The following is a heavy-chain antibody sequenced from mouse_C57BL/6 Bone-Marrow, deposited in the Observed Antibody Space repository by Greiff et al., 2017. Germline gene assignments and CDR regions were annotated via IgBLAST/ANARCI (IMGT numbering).Heavy chain of an antibody. CDR3: ARRIYYDYDDWYFDV. Sequence: EVKLLESGPGLAKPSQTLSLTCSVTGYSITSDYWNWIRKFPGNKLEYMGYISYSGSTYYNPSLKSRISITRDTSKNQYYLQLNSVTTEDTATYYCARRIYYDYDDWYFDVGGTGTTVTGSS. V-gene: IGHV3-8*01. D-gene: IGHD2-4*01. J-gene: IGHJ1*03. CDR1: GYSITSDY. CDR2: ISYSGST.